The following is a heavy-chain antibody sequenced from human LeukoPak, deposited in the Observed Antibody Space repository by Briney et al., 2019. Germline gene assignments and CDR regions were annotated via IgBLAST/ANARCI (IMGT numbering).Heavy chain of an antibody. J-gene: IGHJ4*02. CDR1: GFTFSSYA. Sequence: GGSLRLSCAASGFTFSSYAMSWVRQAPGKGLEWVSAISGSGGSTYYADPVKGRFTISRDNSKNTLYLQMNSLRAEDTAVYYCAKIYYYDSSGYYYFDYWGQGTLVTVSS. V-gene: IGHV3-23*01. D-gene: IGHD3-22*01. CDR3: AKIYYYDSSGYYYFDY. CDR2: ISGSGGST.